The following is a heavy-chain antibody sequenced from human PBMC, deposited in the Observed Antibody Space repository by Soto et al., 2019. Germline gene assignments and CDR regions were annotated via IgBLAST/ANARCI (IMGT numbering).Heavy chain of an antibody. D-gene: IGHD3-22*01. Sequence: GGSLRLSCAASGFTFSSYWMHWVRQAPGKGLVWVSRINSDGSSTSYADSVKGRFTISRDNAKNTLYLQMNSLRAEDTAVYYCARANGFYDSSGYYSCDYWGQGTLVTVSS. CDR1: GFTFSSYW. J-gene: IGHJ4*02. CDR2: INSDGSST. V-gene: IGHV3-74*01. CDR3: ARANGFYDSSGYYSCDY.